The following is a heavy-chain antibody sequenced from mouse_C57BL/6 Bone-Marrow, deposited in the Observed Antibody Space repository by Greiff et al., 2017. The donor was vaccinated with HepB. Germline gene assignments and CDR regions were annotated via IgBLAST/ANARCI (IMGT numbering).Heavy chain of an antibody. CDR2: IWSGGST. J-gene: IGHJ1*03. CDR1: GFSLTSYG. Sequence: QVQLKESGPGLVQPSQSLSITCTVSGFSLTSYGVHWVRQSPGKGLEWLGVIWSGGSTDYNAAFISRLSISKDNSKSQVFFKMNSLQADDTAIYYCARNKEGDYYGSSYFDVWGTGTTVTVSS. V-gene: IGHV2-2*01. CDR3: ARNKEGDYYGSSYFDV. D-gene: IGHD1-1*01.